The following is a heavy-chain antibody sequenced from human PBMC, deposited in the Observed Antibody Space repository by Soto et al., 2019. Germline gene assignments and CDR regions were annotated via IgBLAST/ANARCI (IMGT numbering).Heavy chain of an antibody. V-gene: IGHV4-34*01. J-gene: IGHJ5*02. CDR2: INHSGST. CDR3: ARVHYYDSSGYYYPWFDP. CDR1: GGSFSGYY. D-gene: IGHD3-22*01. Sequence: SETLSLTCAVYGGSFSGYYWSWIRQPPGKGLEWIGEINHSGSTNYNPSLKSRVTISVDTSKNQFSLKLSSVTAADTAVYYCARVHYYDSSGYYYPWFDPWGLGTIVTVCS.